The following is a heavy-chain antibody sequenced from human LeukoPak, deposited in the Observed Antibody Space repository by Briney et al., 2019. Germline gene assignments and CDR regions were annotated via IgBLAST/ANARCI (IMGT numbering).Heavy chain of an antibody. CDR2: INPNSGGT. CDR3: AREAAGYSYGETYYFDY. V-gene: IGHV1-2*02. Sequence: ASVKVSCKASGYTFTGNSMHWVRQAPGQGLEWMGWINPNSGGTNYAQKFQGRVTMTRDTSISTAYMELSGLRSDDTAVYYCAREAAGYSYGETYYFDYWGQGTLVTVSS. J-gene: IGHJ4*02. CDR1: GYTFTGNS. D-gene: IGHD5-18*01.